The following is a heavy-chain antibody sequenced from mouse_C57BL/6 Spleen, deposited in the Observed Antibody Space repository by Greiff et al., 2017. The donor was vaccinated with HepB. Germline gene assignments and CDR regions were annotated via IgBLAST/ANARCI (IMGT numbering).Heavy chain of an antibody. CDR1: GFTFSDYY. CDR2: INYDGSST. Sequence: EVKLVESEGGLVQPGSSMKLSCTASGFTFSDYYMAWVRQVPEKGLEWVANINYDGSSTYYLDSLKSRFIISRDNAKNILYLQMSSLKSEDTATYYCARDRGYYYLDYWGQGTTLTVAS. CDR3: ARDRGYYYLDY. J-gene: IGHJ2*01. D-gene: IGHD2-3*01. V-gene: IGHV5-16*01.